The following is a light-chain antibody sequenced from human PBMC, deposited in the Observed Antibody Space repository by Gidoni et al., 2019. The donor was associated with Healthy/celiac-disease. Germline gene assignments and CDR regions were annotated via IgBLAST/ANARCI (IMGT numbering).Light chain of an antibody. CDR2: GAS. CDR3: QQYGSSTLT. CDR1: QRVSSSY. J-gene: IGKJ4*01. Sequence: EIVLTQSPGTLSLSPGERATLSCRASQRVSSSYLAWHQQKPGQAPRLLIYGASSRATGIPDRFSGSGSGTDFTLTISRLEPEDFAVYYCQQYGSSTLTFXGXTKVEIK. V-gene: IGKV3-20*01.